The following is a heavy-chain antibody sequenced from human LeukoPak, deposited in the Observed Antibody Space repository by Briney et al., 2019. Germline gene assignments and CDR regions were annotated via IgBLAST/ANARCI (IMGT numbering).Heavy chain of an antibody. J-gene: IGHJ4*02. V-gene: IGHV4-59*08. CDR2: IYYSGST. D-gene: IGHD5-24*01. CDR1: GGSISSYY. CDR3: ASTSTVEMATIYYFDY. Sequence: SETLSLTCTVSGGSISSYYWSWIRQPPGKGLEWIGYIYYSGSTNYNPSLKSRVTISVDTSKNQFSLKLSSVTAADTAVYYCASTSTVEMATIYYFDYWGRGTLVTVSS.